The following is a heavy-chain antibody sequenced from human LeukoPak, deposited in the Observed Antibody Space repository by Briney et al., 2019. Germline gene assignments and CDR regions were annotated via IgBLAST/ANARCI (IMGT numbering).Heavy chain of an antibody. Sequence: ASVKVSCKASGGTFSSYAISWVRQAPGQGLEWMGRIIPILGIANYAQKFQGRVTITADKSTSTAYMELSSPRSEDTAVYYRARDLLGQWLGVDYWGQGTLVTVSS. CDR2: IIPILGIA. V-gene: IGHV1-69*04. D-gene: IGHD6-19*01. J-gene: IGHJ4*02. CDR1: GGTFSSYA. CDR3: ARDLLGQWLGVDY.